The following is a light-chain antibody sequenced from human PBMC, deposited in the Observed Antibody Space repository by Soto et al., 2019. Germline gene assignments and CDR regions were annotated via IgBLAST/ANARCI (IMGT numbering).Light chain of an antibody. CDR1: QGISSA. Sequence: AIQLTQSPSSLSASVGDRVTITCRASQGISSALAWYQQKPGKAPKLLIYDASSLESGVPSRFSGSGSGTDFTLTIRSLQSEDFATYYCQQFNSFGQRTKLEIK. CDR3: QQFNS. V-gene: IGKV1-13*02. J-gene: IGKJ2*01. CDR2: DAS.